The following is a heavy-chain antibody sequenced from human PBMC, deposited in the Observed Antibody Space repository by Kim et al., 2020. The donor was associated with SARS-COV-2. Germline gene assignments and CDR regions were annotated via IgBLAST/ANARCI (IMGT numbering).Heavy chain of an antibody. CDR2: ISWNSGSI. J-gene: IGHJ6*04. Sequence: GGSLRLSCAASGFTFGDYAMHWVRQAPGKGLEWVSGISWNSGSIGYADSVKGRFTISRDNAKNSLYLQMNSLRAEDTALYYCAKGALRFFWSRMDVWGKGTTVTVSS. CDR1: GFTFGDYA. V-gene: IGHV3-9*01. CDR3: AKGALRFFWSRMDV. D-gene: IGHD3-3*01.